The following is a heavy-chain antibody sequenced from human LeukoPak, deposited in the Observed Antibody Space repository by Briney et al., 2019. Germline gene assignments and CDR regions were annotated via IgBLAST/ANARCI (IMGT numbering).Heavy chain of an antibody. CDR2: INPNSGGT. D-gene: IGHD6-13*01. J-gene: IGHJ6*03. CDR3: ARTSGQYSSSWSHNYYYYYMDV. V-gene: IGHV1-2*02. Sequence: ASVKVSCKASGYTFTGYYMHWVRQAPGQGLEWMGWINPNSGGTNYAQKFQGRVTMTKDTSISTAYMELSRLRSDDTAVYYCARTSGQYSSSWSHNYYYYYMDVWGKGTTVTVSS. CDR1: GYTFTGYY.